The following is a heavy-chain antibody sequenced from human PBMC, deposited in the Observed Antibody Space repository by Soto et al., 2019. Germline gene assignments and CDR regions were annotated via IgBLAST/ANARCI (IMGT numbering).Heavy chain of an antibody. CDR3: ARVNWNSY. CDR2: IHNDGSTT. V-gene: IGHV3-74*01. D-gene: IGHD1-7*01. Sequence: GSLRLSCAASGFTFSSYWMHWVRQAPGKGLMWVSRIHNDGSTTRYADSVKGRFTISRDNAKNTLYLQMSSLRVEDTAVYYCARVNWNSYWGQGTLVTVSS. J-gene: IGHJ4*01. CDR1: GFTFSSYW.